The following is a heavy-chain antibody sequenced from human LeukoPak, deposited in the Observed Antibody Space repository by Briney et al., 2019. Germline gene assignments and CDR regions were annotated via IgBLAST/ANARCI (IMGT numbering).Heavy chain of an antibody. Sequence: VASVKVSCKASGYTFINYGISLVRQAPGQGLEWMGWISGYNGNTKYAEKLQGRVTMTTDTSTSTAYMELRSLRSDDTAMYYCARDDRRIVVITMSDALDIWGQGTMVTVSS. CDR3: ARDDRRIVVITMSDALDI. V-gene: IGHV1-18*01. CDR1: GYTFINYG. CDR2: ISGYNGNT. J-gene: IGHJ3*02. D-gene: IGHD3-22*01.